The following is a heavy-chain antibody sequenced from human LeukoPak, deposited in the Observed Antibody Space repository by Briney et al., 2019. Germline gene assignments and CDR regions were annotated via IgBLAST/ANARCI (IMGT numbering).Heavy chain of an antibody. Sequence: SETLSLTCVVYGGSVNRYYWSWVRQRQGKGLEWIGEIKHDGDTNVNPSLKSRVTMSRDTSKNQFSLKLDSVTAADSAMYYCAIPSIAPYWGQGVLVTVSS. V-gene: IGHV4-34*01. J-gene: IGHJ4*02. CDR1: GGSVNRYY. CDR3: AIPSIAPY. CDR2: IKHDGDT. D-gene: IGHD6-6*01.